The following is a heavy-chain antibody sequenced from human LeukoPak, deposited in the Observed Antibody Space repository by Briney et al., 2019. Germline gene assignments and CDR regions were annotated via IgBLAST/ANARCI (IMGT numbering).Heavy chain of an antibody. CDR3: ARSWFDP. CDR2: IYYSGST. V-gene: IGHV4-39*07. Sequence: SETLSLTCTVSGGSISSSSYYWGWIRQPPGKGLEWIGSIYYSGSTYYNPSLKSRVTISVDTSKNQFSLKLTSVTAADTAVYYCARSWFDPWGQGTLVTVSS. J-gene: IGHJ5*02. CDR1: GGSISSSSYY.